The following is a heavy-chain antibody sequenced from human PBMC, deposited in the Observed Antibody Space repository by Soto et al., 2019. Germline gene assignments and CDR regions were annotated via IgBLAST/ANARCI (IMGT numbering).Heavy chain of an antibody. CDR1: GGSISSYY. V-gene: IGHV4-59*01. D-gene: IGHD4-17*01. CDR2: IYYSGST. J-gene: IGHJ4*02. CDR3: ARDYGDYILDY. Sequence: SETLSLTCTVSGGSISSYYWTWIRQPPGKGLEWIGYIYYSGSTNYNPSLKSRVTISVDTSKDQFSLKLSSVTAADTAVYYCARDYGDYILDYWGQGTLVTVSS.